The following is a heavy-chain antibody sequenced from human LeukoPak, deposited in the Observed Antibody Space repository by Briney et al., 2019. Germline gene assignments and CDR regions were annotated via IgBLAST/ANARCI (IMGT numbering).Heavy chain of an antibody. D-gene: IGHD2-2*01. CDR3: AKGFLGYCTTASCYQDLDS. V-gene: IGHV3-23*01. J-gene: IGHJ4*02. CDR1: EFTFSTYA. CDR2: ISGSFDST. Sequence: VGSLRLSCAASEFTFSTYAMSWVRQAPGKGLEWVSTISGSFDSTYYADSVKGRFTISRDNSMNTLYLRMNSLRAEDTAVYYCAKGFLGYCTTASCYQDLDSWGQGTLVTVSS.